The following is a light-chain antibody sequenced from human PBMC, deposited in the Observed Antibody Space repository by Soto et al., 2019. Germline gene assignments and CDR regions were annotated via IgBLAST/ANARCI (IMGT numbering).Light chain of an antibody. V-gene: IGKV3-15*01. CDR1: QSVSSN. CDR3: QQYNNWPLT. CDR2: GAS. J-gene: IGKJ4*01. Sequence: EIVMTQSPATLSVSPGERATLSCRASQSVSSNLAWYQQKPGQAPRLLIYGASTRATGIRARVSGSGSGTEFTLTIGSLQSEDFAVYYCQQYNNWPLTFGGGTKVEIK.